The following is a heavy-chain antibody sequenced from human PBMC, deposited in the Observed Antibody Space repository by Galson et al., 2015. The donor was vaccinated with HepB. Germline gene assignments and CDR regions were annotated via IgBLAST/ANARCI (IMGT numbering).Heavy chain of an antibody. Sequence: SVKVSCKASGYTFTGYYMHWVRQAPGQGLEWMGWINPNSGGTNYAQKFQGWVTMTRDTSISTAYMELSRLRSDDTAVYYCARATGYYYDKCFDYWGQGTLVTVSS. CDR2: INPNSGGT. CDR3: ARATGYYYDKCFDY. J-gene: IGHJ4*02. CDR1: GYTFTGYY. V-gene: IGHV1-2*04. D-gene: IGHD3-22*01.